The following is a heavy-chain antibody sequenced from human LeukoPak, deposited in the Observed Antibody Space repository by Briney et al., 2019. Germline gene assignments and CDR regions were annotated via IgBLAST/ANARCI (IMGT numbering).Heavy chain of an antibody. CDR2: IYHSGNT. J-gene: IGHJ4*02. V-gene: IGHV4-38-2*01. CDR3: ARSPAY. CDR1: GYSISSDYY. Sequence: SETLSLTCDVSGYSISSDYYWGWIRPPPGKGLEWIGSIYHSGNTYYNTSLKSRITISANTSKNQFFLKLSSVTAADTAVYYCARSPAYWGQGTLVTVSS.